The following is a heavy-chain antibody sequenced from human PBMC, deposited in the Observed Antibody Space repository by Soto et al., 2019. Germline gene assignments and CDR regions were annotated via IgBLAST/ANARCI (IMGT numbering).Heavy chain of an antibody. CDR1: GFTFSSYG. D-gene: IGHD6-13*01. CDR2: ISYDGSNK. CDR3: AKDSRLGQQLVGAFDI. J-gene: IGHJ3*02. V-gene: IGHV3-30*18. Sequence: GGSLRLSCAASGFTFSSYGMHWVRQAPGKGLEWVAVISYDGSNKYYADSVKGRFTISRDNSKNTLYLQMNSLRAEDTAVYYCAKDSRLGQQLVGAFDIWGQGTMVTVSS.